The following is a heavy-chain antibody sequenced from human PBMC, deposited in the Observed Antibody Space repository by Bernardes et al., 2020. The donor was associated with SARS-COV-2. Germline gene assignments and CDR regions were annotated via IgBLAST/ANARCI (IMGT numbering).Heavy chain of an antibody. Sequence: GGSLRLSFAASGFSFSTYAMHWVRPAPGKGLEWVAIIWYDGSNAFYGDSVTGRFIISRDNSKNTVYLQMNSLRVEDTAVYYCARDYLGYSHEFGSGSYSDYWGQGTLVTVSS. V-gene: IGHV3-33*01. J-gene: IGHJ4*02. CDR3: ARDYLGYSHEFGSGSYSDY. CDR1: GFSFSTYA. D-gene: IGHD3-10*01. CDR2: IWYDGSNA.